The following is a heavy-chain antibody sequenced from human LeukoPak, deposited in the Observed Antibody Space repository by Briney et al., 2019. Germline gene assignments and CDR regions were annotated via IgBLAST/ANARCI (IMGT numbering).Heavy chain of an antibody. CDR1: GGTFSRFT. CDR3: ARGKRRDGYNLDY. D-gene: IGHD5-24*01. V-gene: IGHV1-69*13. J-gene: IGHJ4*02. Sequence: GASVKVSCKASGGTFSRFTISWVRQAPGQGFEWMGGITPIFGTANFAQKFQGRVSITADESTSTAFMELSSLRSEDTAVYYCARGKRRDGYNLDYWGQGTLVTVSS. CDR2: ITPIFGTA.